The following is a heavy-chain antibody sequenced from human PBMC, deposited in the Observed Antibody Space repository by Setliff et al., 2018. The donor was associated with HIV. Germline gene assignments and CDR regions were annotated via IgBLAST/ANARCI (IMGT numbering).Heavy chain of an antibody. J-gene: IGHJ4*02. Sequence: ASVKVSCKASGHTFSDYGISWMRQAPGQGFEWLGWINTYNGDTNYAPKFQGRVTMTRDKPTSTAYMELSSLRSDDTAVYYCARLRPTAFFDYWGQGTLVTVSS. CDR2: INTYNGDT. D-gene: IGHD3-3*01. CDR3: ARLRPTAFFDY. CDR1: GHTFSDYG. V-gene: IGHV1-18*01.